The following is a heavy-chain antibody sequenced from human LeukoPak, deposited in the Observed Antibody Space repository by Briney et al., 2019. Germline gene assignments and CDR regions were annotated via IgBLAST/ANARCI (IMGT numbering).Heavy chain of an antibody. CDR3: ARGQVNIVGAATLLDS. D-gene: IGHD1-26*01. J-gene: IGHJ4*02. Sequence: PSETLSLTCTVSGASFNGHYWTCIRQPPGKGLEWIGEINHGGRTTYYPSLKSRVTISVDTSKNQFSLNLISVTAADTAVYYCARGQVNIVGAATLLDSWGQGTPVFVSS. CDR1: GASFNGHY. CDR2: INHGGRT. V-gene: IGHV4-34*01.